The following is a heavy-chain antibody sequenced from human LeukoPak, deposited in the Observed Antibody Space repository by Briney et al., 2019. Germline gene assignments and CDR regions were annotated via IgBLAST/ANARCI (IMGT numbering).Heavy chain of an antibody. V-gene: IGHV3-23*01. CDR3: AKDDYSYYAMDV. J-gene: IGHJ6*02. CDR1: GFTFSSYA. CDR2: ISGSGGST. Sequence: PGGSLRLSCAASGFTFSSYAMSWVRQAPGKGQEWVSTISGSGGSTYYADSVKGRFTISRDNSRNTLYLQMNSLRAEDTAIYYCAKDDYSYYAMDVWGRGTTVTVSS.